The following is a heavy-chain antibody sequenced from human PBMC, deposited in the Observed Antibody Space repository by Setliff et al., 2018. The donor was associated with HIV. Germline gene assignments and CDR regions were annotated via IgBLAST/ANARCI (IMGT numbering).Heavy chain of an antibody. CDR1: GYTVTELS. CDR2: FDPEDNKI. J-gene: IGHJ4*02. V-gene: IGHV1-24*01. Sequence: ASVKVSCKVSGYTVTELSINWVRQAPGKGPEWMGGFDPEDNKIVYAQKFRGRVTTTEDTSTDTAYMELSSLRPEDTAVYYCGTVRIAVPDDFDFWGQGTLVTVSS. CDR3: GTVRIAVPDDFDF. D-gene: IGHD6-19*01.